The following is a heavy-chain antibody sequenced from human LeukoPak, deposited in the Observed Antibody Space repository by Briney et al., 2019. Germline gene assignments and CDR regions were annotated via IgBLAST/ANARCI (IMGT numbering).Heavy chain of an antibody. J-gene: IGHJ1*01. D-gene: IGHD2-15*01. V-gene: IGHV4-61*02. Sequence: SETLSLTCTVSGGSISSGSYYWSWIRQPAGKGLEWIGRIYTSGSTNYNPSLKSRVTISVDTSKNQFSLKLSSVTAADTAVYYCARDPVGVGYFQHWGQGTLVTVSS. CDR2: IYTSGST. CDR3: ARDPVGVGYFQH. CDR1: GGSISSGSYY.